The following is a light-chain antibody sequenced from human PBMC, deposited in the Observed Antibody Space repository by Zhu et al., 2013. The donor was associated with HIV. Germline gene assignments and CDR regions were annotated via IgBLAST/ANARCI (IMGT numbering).Light chain of an antibody. Sequence: EIVLTQSPGTLSLSPGDSATLSCRASETVARNYLAWYQQKPGQTPRLLISAASRRATAIPDRFIGSGSGTDFTLTISNLQPEDFATYYCQQYNIYPLTFGGGTKVEMK. CDR3: QQYNIYPLT. J-gene: IGKJ4*01. CDR1: ETVARNY. V-gene: IGKV3-20*01. CDR2: AAS.